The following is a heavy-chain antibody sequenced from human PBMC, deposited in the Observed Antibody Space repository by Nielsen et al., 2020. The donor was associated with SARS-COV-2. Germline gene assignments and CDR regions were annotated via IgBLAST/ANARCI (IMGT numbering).Heavy chain of an antibody. Sequence: SVKVSCKASGGTFSSYAISWVRQAPGQGLEWMGGIIPIFGTANYAQKFQGRVTMTRDTSTSTVYMELSSLRSEDTAVYYCARVKWELGRVFDYWGQGTLVTVSS. V-gene: IGHV1-69*05. CDR1: GGTFSSYA. J-gene: IGHJ4*02. CDR2: IIPIFGTA. D-gene: IGHD1-26*01. CDR3: ARVKWELGRVFDY.